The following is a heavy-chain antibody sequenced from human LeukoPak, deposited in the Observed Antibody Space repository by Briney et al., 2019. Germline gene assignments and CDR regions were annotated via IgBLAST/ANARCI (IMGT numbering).Heavy chain of an antibody. Sequence: SETLSLICTVSGGSISSYYWSWIRQPPGKGLEWIGYIYYSGSTNYNPSLKSRVTISVDTSKNQFSLKLSSVTAADTAVYYCARDLSSSLGYYYYGMDVWGQGTTVTVSS. V-gene: IGHV4-59*01. CDR3: ARDLSSSLGYYYYGMDV. D-gene: IGHD6-13*01. CDR1: GGSISSYY. J-gene: IGHJ6*02. CDR2: IYYSGST.